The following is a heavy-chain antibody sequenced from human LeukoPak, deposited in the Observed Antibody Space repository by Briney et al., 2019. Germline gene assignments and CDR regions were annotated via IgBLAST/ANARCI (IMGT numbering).Heavy chain of an antibody. CDR2: MNPNSGNT. J-gene: IGHJ4*02. CDR1: GYTFTSYD. Sequence: VASVKVSCKASGYTFTSYDINWVRQATGQGLEWMGWMNPNSGNTGYAQKFQERVTITRDMSTSTAYMELSSLRAEDTAVYYCAREHGGDSGHFDYWGQGALVTVSS. CDR3: AREHGGDSGHFDY. V-gene: IGHV1-8*01. D-gene: IGHD4-23*01.